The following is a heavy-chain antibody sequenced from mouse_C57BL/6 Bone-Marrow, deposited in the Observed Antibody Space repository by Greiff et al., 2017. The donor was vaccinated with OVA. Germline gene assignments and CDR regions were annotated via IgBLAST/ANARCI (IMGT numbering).Heavy chain of an antibody. V-gene: IGHV1-42*01. Sequence: DVQLQESGPELVKPGASVKISCKASGYSFTGYYMNWVKQSPEKSLEWIGEINPSTGGTTYNQKFKAKATLTVDKSSSTAYMQLKSLTSEDSAVYYCARPPHYYGSSYWYFDVWGTGTTVTVSS. CDR2: INPSTGGT. J-gene: IGHJ1*03. D-gene: IGHD1-1*01. CDR1: GYSFTGYY. CDR3: ARPPHYYGSSYWYFDV.